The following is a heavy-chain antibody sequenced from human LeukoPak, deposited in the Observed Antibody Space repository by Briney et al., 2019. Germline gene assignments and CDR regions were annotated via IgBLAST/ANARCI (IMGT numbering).Heavy chain of an antibody. CDR3: AKSRVVDRRGYFDY. CDR1: GFTFNIYP. CDR2: IGTGGDT. J-gene: IGHJ4*02. Sequence: PGDSLRPSCVASGFTFNIYPMTWVRQSPGKGLEWVSTIGTGGDTYYADSVKGRFTISRDDSKNTLYLQIHSLGAEDTAVYYCAKSRVVDRRGYFDYWGQGTLVTVSS. D-gene: IGHD2-15*01. V-gene: IGHV3-23*01.